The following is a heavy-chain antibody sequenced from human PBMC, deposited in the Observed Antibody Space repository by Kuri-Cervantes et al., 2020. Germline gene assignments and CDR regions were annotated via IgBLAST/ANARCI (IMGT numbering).Heavy chain of an antibody. CDR2: INPNSGGT. CDR1: GYTFTGYY. D-gene: IGHD3-10*01. J-gene: IGHJ6*02. CDR3: ARGPIWFGEDGMDV. V-gene: IGHV1-2*02. Sequence: ASVKVSCKASGYTFTGYYMHWVRQAPGQGLEWMGWINPNSGGTNYAQKFQGRVTMTRDTSISTAYMELSRLRSDDTAVYYCARGPIWFGEDGMDVWGQGTTVTVSS.